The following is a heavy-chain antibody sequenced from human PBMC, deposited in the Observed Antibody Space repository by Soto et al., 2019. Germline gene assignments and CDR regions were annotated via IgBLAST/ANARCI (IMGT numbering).Heavy chain of an antibody. Sequence: QGHLVQSGAEVKKPGASVKVSCKTSAYTFTRYGISWVRQAPGQGLEWMGWISGYNGDTNYAQNLQDRVTMTIDTSTTTAYMELRSLTSDDTAVYYCAKNGQPPCDYYGLDVWGQGTTVTVSS. CDR3: AKNGQPPCDYYGLDV. CDR2: ISGYNGDT. CDR1: AYTFTRYG. J-gene: IGHJ6*02. D-gene: IGHD2-8*01. V-gene: IGHV1-18*01.